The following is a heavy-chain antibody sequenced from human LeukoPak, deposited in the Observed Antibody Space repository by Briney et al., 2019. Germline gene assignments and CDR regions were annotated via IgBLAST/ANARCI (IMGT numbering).Heavy chain of an antibody. D-gene: IGHD3-22*01. J-gene: IGHJ4*02. CDR3: AGVGGETYYYDSSGYYSDY. CDR2: ISSSSSYL. CDR1: GFTFSSFS. V-gene: IGHV3-21*01. Sequence: NAGGSLRLSCAASGFTFSSFSMIWVRQAPGKGLEWVSSISSSSSYLYYADSVKGRFTISRDNAKNSLYLQMNSLRAEDTAVYYCAGVGGETYYYDSSGYYSDYWGQGTLVTVSS.